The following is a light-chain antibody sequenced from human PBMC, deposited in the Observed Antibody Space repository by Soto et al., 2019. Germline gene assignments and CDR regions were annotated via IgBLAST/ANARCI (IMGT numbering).Light chain of an antibody. CDR1: SSDVGSYNY. CDR3: SSSTSISTRV. J-gene: IGLJ2*01. Sequence: QSALTQPASVSGSPGQSITISCTGTSSDVGSYNYVSWYQQHPGKAPKLMIYEVSNRPSGVSNRFSGSKSGNTASLTISGLQAEDEANYYRSSSTSISTRVFGGGTKLTVL. CDR2: EVS. V-gene: IGLV2-14*01.